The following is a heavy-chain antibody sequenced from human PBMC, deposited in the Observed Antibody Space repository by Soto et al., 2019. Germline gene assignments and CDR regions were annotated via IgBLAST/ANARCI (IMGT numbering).Heavy chain of an antibody. CDR2: IYYSGST. CDR3: ASGVVLGYCSITSFPAGNPYYYVMDV. Sequence: SETLSLTCTVSGGSISSGGYYWSWIRQHPGKGLEWIGYIYYSGSTYYNPSLKSRVTISVDTSKNQFSLKLSSVTAADTAVYYCASGVVLGYCSITSFPAGNPYYYVMDVWPQGTTVTVSS. D-gene: IGHD2-2*01. J-gene: IGHJ6*02. CDR1: GGSISSGGYY. V-gene: IGHV4-31*03.